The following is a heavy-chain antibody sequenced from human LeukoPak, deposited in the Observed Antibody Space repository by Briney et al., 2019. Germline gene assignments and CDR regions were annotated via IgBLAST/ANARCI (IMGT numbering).Heavy chain of an antibody. CDR3: ARRYYYDSSGYHGGAFDI. CDR1: GFTFSSYA. CDR2: IKQDGSEK. J-gene: IGHJ3*02. D-gene: IGHD3-22*01. V-gene: IGHV3-7*01. Sequence: PGGSLRLSCAASGFTFSSYAMSWVRQAPGKGLEWVANIKQDGSEKYYVDSVKGRFTISRDNAKNSLYLQMNSLRAEDTAVYYCARRYYYDSSGYHGGAFDIWGQGTMVTVSS.